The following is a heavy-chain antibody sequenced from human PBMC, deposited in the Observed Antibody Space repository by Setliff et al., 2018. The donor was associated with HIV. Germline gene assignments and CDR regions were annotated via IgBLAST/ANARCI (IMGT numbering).Heavy chain of an antibody. Sequence: PGGSLRLSCAASGFTFSNYWMNWVRQAPGKGLEWVANIKQDGSEKYYVDSVKGRFTISRDNAKNSLSLQMNSLGAEDTAVYYCARLGAEDFSDYDWVDYWGQGTLVTVSS. J-gene: IGHJ4*02. V-gene: IGHV3-7*01. CDR1: GFTFSNYW. CDR3: ARLGAEDFSDYDWVDY. CDR2: IKQDGSEK. D-gene: IGHD5-12*01.